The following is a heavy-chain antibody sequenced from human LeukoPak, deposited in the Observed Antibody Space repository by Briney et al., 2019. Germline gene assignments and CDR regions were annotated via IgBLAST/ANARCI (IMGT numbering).Heavy chain of an antibody. CDR1: GFTFDDYA. CDR3: ARQAVARPFDL. CDR2: ITWNSGSI. Sequence: PGGSLRLSCAASGFTFDDYAMHWVRQAPGKGLEWVSGITWNSGSIGYADSVKGRFTNSRDNAKNSLYLQMNSLRAGDTAVYYCARQAVARPFDLWGQGTMVAVSS. J-gene: IGHJ3*01. V-gene: IGHV3-9*01.